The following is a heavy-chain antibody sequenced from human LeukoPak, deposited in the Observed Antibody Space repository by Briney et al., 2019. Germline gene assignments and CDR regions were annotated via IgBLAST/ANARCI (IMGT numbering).Heavy chain of an antibody. CDR2: IYTSGTT. CDR3: ARDDFWSGYCDY. CDR1: GGSISSYY. Sequence: SETLSLTCTVSGGSISSYYWSWIRQPAGKGLGWIGRIYTSGTTNYNPSLKNRVTMSVDTSKNQFSLKLSTVTAADTAVYYCARDDFWSGYCDYWGQGTLVTVSS. V-gene: IGHV4-4*07. D-gene: IGHD3-3*01. J-gene: IGHJ4*02.